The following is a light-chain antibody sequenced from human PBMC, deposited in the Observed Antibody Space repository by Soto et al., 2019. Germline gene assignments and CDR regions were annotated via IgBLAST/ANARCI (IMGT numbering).Light chain of an antibody. CDR2: YDD. J-gene: IGLJ2*01. CDR3: SSWDDTLNAEI. Sequence: QSVLTQPPSVSEAPRQTVTISCSGGSSNIGTHGVNWYQQLPGQAPKLLVYYDDLLSSGVSARFSGSKSGTSASLAISGLQSEDEATYYCSSWDDTLNAEIFGGGTKVTVL. V-gene: IGLV1-36*01. CDR1: SSNIGTHG.